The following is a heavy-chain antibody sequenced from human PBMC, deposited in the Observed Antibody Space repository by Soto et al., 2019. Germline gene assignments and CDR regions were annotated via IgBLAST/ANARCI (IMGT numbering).Heavy chain of an antibody. CDR3: AKDIGYGSGTYYNCDY. J-gene: IGHJ4*02. CDR2: ISWNSGRI. D-gene: IGHD3-10*01. V-gene: IGHV3-9*01. CDR1: VFTFDDYA. Sequence: PGGSLRLCCAASVFTFDDYAMHWDRQAPGKGLEWVSGISWNSGRIDYADSVKGRFTISRDNAKNSLYLQMTSLRAEDTALYYCAKDIGYGSGTYYNCDYWGQGVLVTVS.